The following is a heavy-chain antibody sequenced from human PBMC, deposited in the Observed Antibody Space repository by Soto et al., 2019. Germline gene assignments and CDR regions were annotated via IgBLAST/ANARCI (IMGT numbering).Heavy chain of an antibody. J-gene: IGHJ5*02. V-gene: IGHV3-30*04. CDR3: ARAAYASSWNWFDP. CDR2: ISYYGSLE. CDR1: GFNFRSYA. D-gene: IGHD6-13*01. Sequence: GGSLRLSCAASGFNFRSYAILLVVLVLGMGLEWVAVISYYGSLEYYGDSVKGRFSISRDNSKYTLYLQLISLRGEDTAVYYCARAAYASSWNWFDPWGQGT.